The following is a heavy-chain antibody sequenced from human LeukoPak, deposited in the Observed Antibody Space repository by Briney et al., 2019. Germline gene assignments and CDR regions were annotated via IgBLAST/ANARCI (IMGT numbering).Heavy chain of an antibody. Sequence: GGSLRLSCAASGFTFSSYGMHWVRQAPGKGLEWVAVIWYDGSNKYYADSVKGRFTIPRDNSKNTLYLQMNSLRAEDTAVYYCARGNIGTAVDYWGQGTLVTVSS. V-gene: IGHV3-33*01. J-gene: IGHJ4*02. D-gene: IGHD2-21*02. CDR2: IWYDGSNK. CDR3: ARGNIGTAVDY. CDR1: GFTFSSYG.